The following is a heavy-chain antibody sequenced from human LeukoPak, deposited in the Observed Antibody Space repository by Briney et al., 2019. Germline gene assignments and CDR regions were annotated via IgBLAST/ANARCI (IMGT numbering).Heavy chain of an antibody. D-gene: IGHD5-18*01. V-gene: IGHV1-2*02. CDR1: GYTFNGYY. CDR2: INPNNGGS. J-gene: IGHJ4*02. CDR3: ARGRVDTGMVSDY. Sequence: ASVKVSCKASGYTFNGYYIHWVRQAPGQGLEWMGWINPNNGGSNYAQKFQGRVTMTRDTSINTAYMDLTSLRSDDTAMYYCARGRVDTGMVSDYWGQGTLVTVSS.